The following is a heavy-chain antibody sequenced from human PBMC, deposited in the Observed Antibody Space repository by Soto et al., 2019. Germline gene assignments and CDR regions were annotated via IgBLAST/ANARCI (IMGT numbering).Heavy chain of an antibody. D-gene: IGHD3-16*01. V-gene: IGHV4-30-4*01. CDR2: IYYSGST. CDR3: ARVSVSNWFDP. CDR1: GGSISSGDYY. J-gene: IGHJ5*02. Sequence: KPSETLSLTCTVSGGSISSGDYYWSWIRQPPGKGLEWIGYIYYSGSTYYNPSLKSRVTISVDTSKNQFSLKLSSVTAADTAVYYCARVSVSNWFDPWGQGTLVTVSS.